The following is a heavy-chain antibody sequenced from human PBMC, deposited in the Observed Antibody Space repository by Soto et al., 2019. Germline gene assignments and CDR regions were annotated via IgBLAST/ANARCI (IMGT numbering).Heavy chain of an antibody. CDR1: GGSISSYY. V-gene: IGHV4-59*01. J-gene: IGHJ5*02. Sequence: SETLSLTCTVSGGSISSYYWSWIRQPPGKGLEWIGYIYYSGSTNYNPSLKSRVTISVDTSKNQFSLKLSSVTAADTAVYYCARDLYYDSSGYYYWWFDPWGQGTLVTVSS. CDR2: IYYSGST. CDR3: ARDLYYDSSGYYYWWFDP. D-gene: IGHD3-22*01.